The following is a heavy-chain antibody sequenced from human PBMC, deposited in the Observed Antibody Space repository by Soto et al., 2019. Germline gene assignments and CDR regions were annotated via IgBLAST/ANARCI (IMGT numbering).Heavy chain of an antibody. CDR2: IYSSGST. V-gene: IGHV4-59*01. D-gene: IGHD4-17*01. CDR3: ARDYPYFTVTTSGGMDV. CDR1: GGSISNYY. J-gene: IGHJ6*02. Sequence: SETLSLTWTVAGGSISNYYWSWIRQPAGEGLEWIGYIYSSGSTNYNPSLKSRVTISVDTSKNQFSLKLRSVTAADTAVYYCARDYPYFTVTTSGGMDVWGQGTTVTVSS.